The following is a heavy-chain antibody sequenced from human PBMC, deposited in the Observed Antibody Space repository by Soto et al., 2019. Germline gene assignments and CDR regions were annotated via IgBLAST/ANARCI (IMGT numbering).Heavy chain of an antibody. CDR1: GYTFTSYA. V-gene: IGHV1-3*01. CDR3: ASSYSNYALIDYYYYAMDG. J-gene: IGHJ6*02. CDR2: INAGNGNT. Sequence: QVQLVQSGAEVKKPGASVKVSCKASGYTFTSYAMHWVRQAPGQRLEWMGWINAGNGNTKYSQKFQVRVTITRDTSASTAYMELSSLRSEDTAVYYCASSYSNYALIDYYYYAMDGWGQGTTVTVSS. D-gene: IGHD4-4*01.